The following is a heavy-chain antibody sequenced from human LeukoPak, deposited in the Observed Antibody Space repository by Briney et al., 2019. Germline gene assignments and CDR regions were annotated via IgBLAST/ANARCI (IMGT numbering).Heavy chain of an antibody. CDR3: AKGIYSSGWSYFDY. J-gene: IGHJ4*01. V-gene: IGHV3-23*01. Sequence: GGSLRLSCAASGFTFSNSAMSWVRQAPGKGLEWVSTLSGSGITTYYADSVKGRFTISRDNSKNTLYLQINTLRAEDSALYYCAKGIYSSGWSYFDYWGHGTLVTVSS. CDR1: GFTFSNSA. CDR2: LSGSGITT. D-gene: IGHD6-19*01.